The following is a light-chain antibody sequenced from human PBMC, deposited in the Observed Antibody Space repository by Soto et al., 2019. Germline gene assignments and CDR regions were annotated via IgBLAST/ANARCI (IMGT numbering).Light chain of an antibody. V-gene: IGKV1-39*01. CDR2: AAS. Sequence: DLQMTQSPSSLSASVGARVTITCRASQSISSYLNWYQQKPGKAPKLLIYAASSLQSGVPSRFSGSGSGTDLTITISSLQPEDVETYYCQQSYSTPPAFGQGTKVDIK. J-gene: IGKJ1*01. CDR1: QSISSY. CDR3: QQSYSTPPA.